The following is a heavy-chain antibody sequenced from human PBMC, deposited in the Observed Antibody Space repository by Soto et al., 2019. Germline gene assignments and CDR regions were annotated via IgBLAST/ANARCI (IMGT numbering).Heavy chain of an antibody. V-gene: IGHV1-24*01. Sequence: ASVKVSCKVSGYTLTELSMHWVRQAPGKGLEWMGGFDPEDGETIYARKFQGRVTMTEDTSTDTAYMELSSLRSEDTAVYYCATGRIYYGSSCYHYYYGMDVWGQGTTVTVS. CDR2: FDPEDGET. CDR3: ATGRIYYGSSCYHYYYGMDV. D-gene: IGHD3-22*01. CDR1: GYTLTELS. J-gene: IGHJ6*02.